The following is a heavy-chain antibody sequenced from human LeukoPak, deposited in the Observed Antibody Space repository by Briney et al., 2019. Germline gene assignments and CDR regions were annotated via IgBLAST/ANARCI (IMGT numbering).Heavy chain of an antibody. CDR2: ISYSGNT. D-gene: IGHD5/OR15-5a*01. CDR1: GGSISSGGYS. J-gene: IGHJ6*02. V-gene: IGHV4-30-2*05. CDR3: AREIVSSYYYNGMDV. Sequence: PSETLSLTCAVSGGSISSGGYSWSWIRQPPGKGLEWIGYISYSGNTYSTPSLESRLTISIDTAKNQFSLSLSSVTAADTAVYFCAREIVSSYYYNGMDVWGQGTTVTVSS.